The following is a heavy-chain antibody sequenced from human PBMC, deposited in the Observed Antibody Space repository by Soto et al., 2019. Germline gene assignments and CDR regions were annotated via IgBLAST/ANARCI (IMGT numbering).Heavy chain of an antibody. V-gene: IGHV1-18*01. CDR2: ISGYNGNT. CDR3: AREGQAPYYYYGMDV. J-gene: IGHJ6*02. Sequence: GASVKVSSKSSGYTFSNNGFSWVRKAPRQGLEWMGWISGYNGNTKYAEKFQGRVTMTTDTSTSTAHMELRSLRSDDTAVYYCAREGQAPYYYYGMDVWGQGTAVTVSS. CDR1: GYTFSNNG.